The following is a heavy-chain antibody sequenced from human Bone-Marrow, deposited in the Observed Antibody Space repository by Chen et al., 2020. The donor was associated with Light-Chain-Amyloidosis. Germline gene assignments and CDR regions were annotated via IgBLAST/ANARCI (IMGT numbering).Heavy chain of an antibody. J-gene: IGHJ4*02. CDR1: EYTFPNYW. CDR2: IYPDDSDA. CDR3: ARRRDGYNFDY. Sequence: EVHRSRPGPEGKKPGKSRTISGKAPEYTFPNYWIGWVRQMPGKGLEWMGVIYPDDSDARYSPSFEGQVTISADKSITTAYLQWRSLKASDTAMYYCARRRDGYNFDYWGQGTLVTVSS. D-gene: IGHD5-12*01. V-gene: IGHV5-51*01.